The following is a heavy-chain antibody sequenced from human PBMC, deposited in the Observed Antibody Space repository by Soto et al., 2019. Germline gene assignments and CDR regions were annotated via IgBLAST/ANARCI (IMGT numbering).Heavy chain of an antibody. V-gene: IGHV3-15*01. Sequence: PGGSLRLSCAASGFTFSNAWMSWVRQAPGKGLEWVGRIKSKTDGGTTDYAAPVKGRFTISRDDSKNTLYLQMNCLKTEDTAVYYCTTFGDGGYYYYYYMDVWGKGTTVTVSS. CDR1: GFTFSNAW. CDR3: TTFGDGGYYYYYYMDV. D-gene: IGHD3-10*01. J-gene: IGHJ6*03. CDR2: IKSKTDGGTT.